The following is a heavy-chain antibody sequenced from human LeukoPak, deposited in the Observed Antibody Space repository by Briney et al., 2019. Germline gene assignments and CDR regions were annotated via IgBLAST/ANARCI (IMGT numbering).Heavy chain of an antibody. Sequence: GASVKVSCKASGYTFTSYDINWVRQAPGQGLEWMGRISTYTGNSNYAQKFQDRVTMTTDTSTSTAYMELRNLSSDDTAVYYCARTMTTLTTHGELDFWGQGTLVTVSS. D-gene: IGHD4-11*01. CDR3: ARTMTTLTTHGELDF. J-gene: IGHJ4*02. CDR1: GYTFTSYD. CDR2: ISTYTGNS. V-gene: IGHV1-18*01.